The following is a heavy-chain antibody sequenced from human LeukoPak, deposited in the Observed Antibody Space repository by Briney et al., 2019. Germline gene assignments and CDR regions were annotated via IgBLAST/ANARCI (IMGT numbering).Heavy chain of an antibody. CDR3: ARDLPSPTISVADDY. J-gene: IGHJ4*02. V-gene: IGHV1-2*06. CDR1: GYTFTCYY. CDR2: INPNSGGT. D-gene: IGHD6-19*01. Sequence: GASVKGSCMASGYTFTCYYMFWLRQAPGQGLELMGRINPNSGGTNDAKKFQGRVTITRNTSITTAYMELSSLRSDDTAVYYCARDLPSPTISVADDYWGQGTLVTVSS.